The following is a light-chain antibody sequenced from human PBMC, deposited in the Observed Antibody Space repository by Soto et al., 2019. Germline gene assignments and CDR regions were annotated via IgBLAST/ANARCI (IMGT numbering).Light chain of an antibody. CDR2: GAS. CDR1: QSVGSN. V-gene: IGKV3-15*01. J-gene: IGKJ1*01. Sequence: EIVMTQSPATLSVSPGERATLSCRASQSVGSNLAWYQQKPGQAPRLLLSGASTRATGIPARFSGSGSGTEFTLIISSLQFEDFATYYCQQYNNWPPWTFGRGTKVEIK. CDR3: QQYNNWPPWT.